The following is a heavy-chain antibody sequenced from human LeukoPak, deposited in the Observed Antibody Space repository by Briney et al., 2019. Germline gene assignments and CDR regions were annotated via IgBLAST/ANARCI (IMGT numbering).Heavy chain of an antibody. V-gene: IGHV3-21*01. CDR2: ISSSSSYI. J-gene: IGHJ3*02. D-gene: IGHD3-16*02. CDR3: ARDRGDYVWGSYRFDAFDI. CDR1: GFTFSSYS. Sequence: PGGSLRLSCAASGFTFSSYSMNWVRQAPGKGLEWVSSISSSSSYIYYADSVKGRFTISRDNAKNSLYLQMNSLRAEDTAVYYCARDRGDYVWGSYRFDAFDIWGHGTMVTVSS.